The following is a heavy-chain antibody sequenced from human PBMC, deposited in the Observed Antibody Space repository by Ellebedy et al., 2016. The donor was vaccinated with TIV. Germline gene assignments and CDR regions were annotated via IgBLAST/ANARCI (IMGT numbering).Heavy chain of an antibody. D-gene: IGHD3-22*01. CDR1: GGSISSYY. CDR2: IYYSGST. Sequence: MPSETLSLTCTVSGGSISSYYWSWIRQPPGKGLEWIGYIYYSGSTNYNPSLKSRVTISVGTSKNQFSLKLSSVTAADTAVYYCARDTYYDSSGDGWFDPWGQGTLVTVSS. V-gene: IGHV4-59*01. CDR3: ARDTYYDSSGDGWFDP. J-gene: IGHJ5*02.